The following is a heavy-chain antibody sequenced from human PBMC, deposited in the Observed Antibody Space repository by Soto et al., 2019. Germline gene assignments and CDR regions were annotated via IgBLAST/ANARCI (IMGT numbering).Heavy chain of an antibody. J-gene: IGHJ1*01. Sequence: QITLKESGPTLVKPTQTLTLTCTFSGFSLSTSGVGVGWIRQPPGKALEWLALIYWDDDKRYSPSLKSRLTITKDTSKNQVVLTMTNMDPVDTATYYCAHFPGIAAAGTIYFQHWGQGTLVTVSS. V-gene: IGHV2-5*02. CDR1: GFSLSTSGVG. CDR3: AHFPGIAAAGTIYFQH. CDR2: IYWDDDK. D-gene: IGHD6-13*01.